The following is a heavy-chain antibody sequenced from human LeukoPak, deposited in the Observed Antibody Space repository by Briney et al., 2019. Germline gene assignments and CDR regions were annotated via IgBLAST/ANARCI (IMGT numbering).Heavy chain of an antibody. J-gene: IGHJ4*02. Sequence: GGSLRLSCAASGFTVDSNYLSWDRQAPGKGLEWVSTIYTGGNTYYAASVKGRFTISRDFSKNTVFLHMNSLRAEDTAMYYCARGDDSGYYDYFDYWGQGALVTVSS. CDR3: ARGDDSGYYDYFDY. D-gene: IGHD3-22*01. CDR1: GFTVDSNY. CDR2: IYTGGNT. V-gene: IGHV3-53*01.